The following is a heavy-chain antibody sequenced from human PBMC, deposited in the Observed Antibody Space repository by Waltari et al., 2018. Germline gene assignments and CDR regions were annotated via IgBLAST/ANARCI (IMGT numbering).Heavy chain of an antibody. V-gene: IGHV4-30-4*08. D-gene: IGHD5-12*01. J-gene: IGHJ3*02. CDR3: ARDRGYSGYDLLDAFDI. Sequence: QVQLQESGPGLVKPSQTLSLICTVSGGSISGADYYWSWVRQSPGKGLEWIGYIYYSGSTYYNPSLKSRVTISVDTSKNQFSLKLSSVTAADTAVYYCARDRGYSGYDLLDAFDIWGLGTIVTVSS. CDR1: GGSISGADYY. CDR2: IYYSGST.